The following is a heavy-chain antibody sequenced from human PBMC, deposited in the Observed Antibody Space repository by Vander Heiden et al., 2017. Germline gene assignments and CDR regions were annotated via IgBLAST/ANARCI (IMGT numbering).Heavy chain of an antibody. J-gene: IGHJ4*02. D-gene: IGHD6-13*01. CDR3: AKESGGSSSPYDY. Sequence: EVQPVESGGGLVQPGRSLALSCAASGFTFDDYAMHWVRQAPGKGLECVSGISWNSGSIGYADSVKGRFTISRDNAKNSLYLQMNSLRAEDTALYYCAKESGGSSSPYDYWGQGTMVTVSS. CDR1: GFTFDDYA. CDR2: ISWNSGSI. V-gene: IGHV3-9*01.